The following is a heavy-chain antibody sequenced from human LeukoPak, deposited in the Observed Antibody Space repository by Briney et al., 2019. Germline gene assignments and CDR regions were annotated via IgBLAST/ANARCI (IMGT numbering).Heavy chain of an antibody. J-gene: IGHJ4*02. D-gene: IGHD1-14*01. CDR2: ISGSGGTT. V-gene: IGHV3-23*01. CDR1: GFTFSSYA. CDR3: AKDGQVNQPDRLFTD. Sequence: PGGSLRLSCAASGFTFSSYAMSWVRQAPGKGLEWVSVISGSGGTTHYADSVKGRFTISRDNSKNTLYLQMHSLRGEDTAVYYCAKDGQVNQPDRLFTDWGQGTLVIVSS.